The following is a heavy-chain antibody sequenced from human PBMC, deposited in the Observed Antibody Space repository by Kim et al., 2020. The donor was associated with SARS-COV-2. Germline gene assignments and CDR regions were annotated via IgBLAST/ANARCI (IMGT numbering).Heavy chain of an antibody. CDR2: IYYSGST. CDR1: GGSISSGGYY. V-gene: IGHV4-31*03. Sequence: SETLSLTCTVSGGSISSGGYYWSWIRQHPGKGLEWIGYIYYSGSTYYNPSLKSRVTISVDTSKNQFSLKLSSVTAADTAVYYCARDLTTRCSGGSCYSYNWFDPWGQGTLVTVSS. CDR3: ARDLTTRCSGGSCYSYNWFDP. J-gene: IGHJ5*02. D-gene: IGHD2-15*01.